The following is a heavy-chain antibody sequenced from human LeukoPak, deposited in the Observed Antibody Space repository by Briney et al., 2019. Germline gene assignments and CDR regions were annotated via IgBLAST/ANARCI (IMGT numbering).Heavy chain of an antibody. CDR2: VHYSGSA. D-gene: IGHD5-12*01. J-gene: IGHJ6*02. Sequence: SETLSLTCTVSGGSFSGYYWSWIRQPPGKGLDWIGHVHYSGSANYNPSLKSRVTISMDTSKNQFSLRLSSVTAVDTAVYYCARVSGATITTYYGMDVWGQGITVTVS. CDR3: ARVSGATITTYYGMDV. CDR1: GGSFSGYY. V-gene: IGHV4-59*01.